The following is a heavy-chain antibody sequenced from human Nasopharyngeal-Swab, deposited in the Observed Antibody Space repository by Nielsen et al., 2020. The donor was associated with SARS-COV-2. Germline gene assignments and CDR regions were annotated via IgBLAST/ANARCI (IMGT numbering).Heavy chain of an antibody. D-gene: IGHD3-22*01. CDR1: DYSISSYY. CDR2: ISYSGSP. V-gene: IGHV4-59*13. CDR3: ARVHCYDSTYYYYGLDV. J-gene: IGHJ6*02. Sequence: SETLSLTCTVSDYSISSYYWTWIRPPPGKGLEWIGSISYSGSPNYNTSLKSRVTLSLDTSKSQLSLKLSSVTAADTAVHYCARVHCYDSTYYYYGLDVWGQGTTVTVSS.